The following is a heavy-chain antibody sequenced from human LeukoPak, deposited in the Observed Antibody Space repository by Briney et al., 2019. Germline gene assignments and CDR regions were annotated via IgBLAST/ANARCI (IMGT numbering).Heavy chain of an antibody. J-gene: IGHJ4*02. CDR2: IYYSGST. CDR1: GGSFSGYY. CDR3: ASTYYDILTGYYAFDY. V-gene: IGHV4-59*01. Sequence: SETLSLTCAVYGGSFSGYYWSWIRQPPGKGLEWIGYIYYSGSTNYNPSLKSRVTISVDTSKNQFSLKLSSVTAADTAVYYCASTYYDILTGYYAFDYWGQGTLVTVSS. D-gene: IGHD3-9*01.